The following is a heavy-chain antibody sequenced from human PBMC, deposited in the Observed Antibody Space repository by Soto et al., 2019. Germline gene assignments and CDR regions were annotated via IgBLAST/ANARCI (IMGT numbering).Heavy chain of an antibody. CDR1: GDILTKFG. Sequence: QVQLVQSGAELKQPGSSVKVSCKASGDILTKFGIAWFRQAPGKRPEGMGNILPIFDAPPYAVTLKSRLEIVADKSTDVVYMELGTLTSEDTAVYYCAKDRPDARRGYIRHHDASDVWGQG. V-gene: IGHV1-69*06. J-gene: IGHJ3*01. CDR3: AKDRPDARRGYIRHHDASDV. D-gene: IGHD2-2*02. CDR2: ILPIFDAP.